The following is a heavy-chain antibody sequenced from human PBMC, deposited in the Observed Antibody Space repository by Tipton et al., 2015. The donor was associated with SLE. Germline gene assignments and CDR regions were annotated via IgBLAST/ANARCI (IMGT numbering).Heavy chain of an antibody. V-gene: IGHV4-61*02. D-gene: IGHD2-21*02. CDR2: IYNSGNT. Sequence: TLSLTCTVSGASVSSDSYYWSWIRQPAGKGLEWIGRIYNSGNTNYNPSLKSRVTISVDTSKNQFSLTLSSVTAADTAVYYCTRDAGGDTAFVYYFDDWGQGTLVTVSA. CDR1: GASVSSDSYY. CDR3: TRDAGGDTAFVYYFDD. J-gene: IGHJ4*02.